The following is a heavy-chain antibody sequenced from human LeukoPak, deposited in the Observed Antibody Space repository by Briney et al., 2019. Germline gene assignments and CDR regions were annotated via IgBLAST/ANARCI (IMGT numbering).Heavy chain of an antibody. D-gene: IGHD3-22*01. CDR2: IDSDGSGT. V-gene: IGHV3-74*01. Sequence: GGSLRLSCGASGFTSSDYWMHWVRQAPGKGLVWVARIDSDGSGTHYADSAKGRFTISRDNAKSTLYLQMNSLRGEDSAVYYCAAKIFSPAGYHWYYYIDVWDKGATVTVSS. CDR1: GFTSSDYW. CDR3: AAKIFSPAGYHWYYYIDV. J-gene: IGHJ6*03.